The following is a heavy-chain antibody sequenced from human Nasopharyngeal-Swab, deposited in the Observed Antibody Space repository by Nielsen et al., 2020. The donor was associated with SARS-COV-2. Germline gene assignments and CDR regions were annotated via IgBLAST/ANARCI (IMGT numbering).Heavy chain of an antibody. Sequence: SETLSLTCTVSGGSISSSSYYWGWIRQPPGKGLEWIGSIYYSGSTYCNPSLKSRVTISVDTSKNQFSLKLSSVTAADTAVYYCARQRVAAAGHYYYYYGMDVWGQGTTVTVSS. CDR3: ARQRVAAAGHYYYYYGMDV. V-gene: IGHV4-39*01. CDR2: IYYSGST. D-gene: IGHD6-13*01. J-gene: IGHJ6*02. CDR1: GGSISSSSYY.